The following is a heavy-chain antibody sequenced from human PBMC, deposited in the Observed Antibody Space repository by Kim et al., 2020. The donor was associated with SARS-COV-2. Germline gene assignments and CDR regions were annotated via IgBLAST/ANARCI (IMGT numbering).Heavy chain of an antibody. CDR3: TTVNGYVNRGLDY. V-gene: IGHV3-15*01. Sequence: GGSLRLSCAASGFTFTNAWMNWVRQAPGKGLEWVGHIKSKTDGATTDYAAPVKGRFTISRDDSKSTLFLQMNSLKTEDTAVYYCTTVNGYVNRGLDYWGQGTLVTVSS. CDR1: GFTFTNAW. D-gene: IGHD5-12*01. CDR2: IKSKTDGATT. J-gene: IGHJ4*02.